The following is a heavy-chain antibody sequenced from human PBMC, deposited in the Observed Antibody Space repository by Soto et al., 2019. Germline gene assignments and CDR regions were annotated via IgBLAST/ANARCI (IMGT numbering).Heavy chain of an antibody. Sequence: PGGSLRLSCAASGFTFSSYSMNWVRQAPGKGLEWVSSISSSSSYIYYADSVKGRFTISRDNAKNSLYLQMNSLRAEDTAVYYCALRSSSPGDYYYYYGMDVWGQGTTVTVSS. V-gene: IGHV3-21*01. D-gene: IGHD5-12*01. CDR2: ISSSSSYI. CDR3: ALRSSSPGDYYYYYGMDV. CDR1: GFTFSSYS. J-gene: IGHJ6*02.